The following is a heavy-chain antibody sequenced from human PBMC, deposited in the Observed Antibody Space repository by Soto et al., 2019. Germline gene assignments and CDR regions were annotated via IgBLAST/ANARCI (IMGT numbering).Heavy chain of an antibody. Sequence: SVKVSCKASGYTFTYRYLHWVRQAPGRALEWMGWITPFNGNTNYAQKFQDRATITRDRSMSTAYMELSSLRSEDTAMYYCARSAYYYDSSGYATAFDIWGQGTMVTVSS. V-gene: IGHV1-45*02. CDR3: ARSAYYYDSSGYATAFDI. J-gene: IGHJ3*02. CDR1: GYTFTYRY. CDR2: ITPFNGNT. D-gene: IGHD3-22*01.